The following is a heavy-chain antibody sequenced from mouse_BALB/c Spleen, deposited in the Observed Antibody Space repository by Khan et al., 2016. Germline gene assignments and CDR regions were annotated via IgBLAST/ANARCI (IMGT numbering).Heavy chain of an antibody. CDR3: NAIYYGSDVYFDY. D-gene: IGHD1-1*01. Sequence: VRLQQSGAELVRSGASVKLSCTASVFNIKDYYMHWVKQRPEQGLEWIGWIDPENGDTEYAPNFQGKATMTADTSSNAAYLQFSSLTSEDAAVYYCNAIYYGSDVYFDYWGQGTPLTVSA. CDR2: IDPENGDT. CDR1: VFNIKDYY. J-gene: IGHJ2*01. V-gene: IGHV14-4*02.